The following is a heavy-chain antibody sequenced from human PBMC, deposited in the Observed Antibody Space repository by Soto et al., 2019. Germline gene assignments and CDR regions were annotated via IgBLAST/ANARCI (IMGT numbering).Heavy chain of an antibody. Sequence: QEQLVESGGGVVRPGKSLRLSCAASGFNFTYNAMHWVRQAPGKGLEWVAVISFNGTKKFYDRSVKGRFTISRDNSKNTLYLQINNLRPGDTAVYYCARDWLRRDDILTPSWNFNLWGQGTLVTAS. CDR1: GFNFTYNA. V-gene: IGHV3-30*04. J-gene: IGHJ2*01. CDR3: ARDWLRRDDILTPSWNFNL. CDR2: ISFNGTKK. D-gene: IGHD3-9*01.